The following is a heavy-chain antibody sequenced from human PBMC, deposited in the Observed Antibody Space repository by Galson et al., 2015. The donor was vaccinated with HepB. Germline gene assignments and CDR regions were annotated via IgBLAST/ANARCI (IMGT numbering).Heavy chain of an antibody. J-gene: IGHJ6*02. V-gene: IGHV2-70*11. D-gene: IGHD6-19*01. Sequence: PALVKPTQTLTLTCTFSGFSLSTSGMCVSWIRQPPGKALEWLARIDWDDDKYYSTSLKTRLTISKDTSKNQVVLTMTNMDPVDTATYYCARILGGSTVAGPERHGMDVWGQGTTVTVSS. CDR3: ARILGGSTVAGPERHGMDV. CDR1: GFSLSTSGMC. CDR2: IDWDDDK.